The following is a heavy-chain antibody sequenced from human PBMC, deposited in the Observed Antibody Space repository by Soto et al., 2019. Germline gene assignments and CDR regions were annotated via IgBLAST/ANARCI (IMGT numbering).Heavy chain of an antibody. CDR3: ARDVAAVYNWFDP. V-gene: IGHV4-34*01. Sequence: PSETLSLTCAVYGGSFSGYYWSWIRQPPGKGLEWIGEINHSGSTNYNPSLKSRVTISVDTSKNQFSLKLSSVTAADTAVYYCARDVAAVYNWFDPWGQGTLVTVSS. D-gene: IGHD6-13*01. CDR2: INHSGST. J-gene: IGHJ5*02. CDR1: GGSFSGYY.